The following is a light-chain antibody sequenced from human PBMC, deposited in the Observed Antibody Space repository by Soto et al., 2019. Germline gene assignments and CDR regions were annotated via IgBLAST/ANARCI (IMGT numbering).Light chain of an antibody. CDR2: GAS. CDR1: QSVSSSY. Sequence: EIVLSQCPGTLSLSPGERATLSCRASQSVSSSYLAWYQQKPGQAPRLLIYGASSRATGIPDRFSGSGSGTDFTLTISRLEPEDFAVYYCQQYGSSTGFTFGPGTKVDIK. CDR3: QQYGSSTGFT. J-gene: IGKJ3*01. V-gene: IGKV3-20*01.